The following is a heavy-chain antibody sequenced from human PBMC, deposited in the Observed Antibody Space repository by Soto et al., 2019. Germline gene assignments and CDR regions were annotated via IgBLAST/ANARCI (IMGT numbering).Heavy chain of an antibody. D-gene: IGHD3-3*01. J-gene: IGHJ6*03. CDR1: GFTFRDYY. CDR2: ISSSGTSI. CDR3: ARDFESNYNFWSGSYVRDYYYYMDV. V-gene: IGHV3-11*01. Sequence: GGSLRLSCAASGFTFRDYYMSWIRQAPGKGLEWVSHISSSGTSIYYADSVKGRFTTSRDNAENSLYLQMNSLRAEDTAVYYCARDFESNYNFWSGSYVRDYYYYMDVWGKGTTVTVSS.